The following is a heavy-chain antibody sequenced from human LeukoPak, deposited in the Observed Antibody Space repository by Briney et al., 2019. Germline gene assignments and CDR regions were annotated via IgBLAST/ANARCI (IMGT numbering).Heavy chain of an antibody. CDR3: AGWVSMATIGNYFDY. J-gene: IGHJ4*02. CDR2: IKQDGSEK. Sequence: GGSLRLSCAASGLTFSDAWMSWVRQAPGKGLEWVANIKQDGSEKYYVDSVKGRFTISRDNAKNSLYLQMNSLRAEDTAVYYCAGWVSMATIGNYFDYWGQGTLVTVSS. CDR1: GLTFSDAW. V-gene: IGHV3-7*01. D-gene: IGHD5-24*01.